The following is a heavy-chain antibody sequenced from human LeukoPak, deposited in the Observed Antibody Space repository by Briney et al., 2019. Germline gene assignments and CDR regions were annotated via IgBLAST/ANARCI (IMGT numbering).Heavy chain of an antibody. Sequence: ASVKVSCKASGYTFSISDINWVRQAAGQGLEWMGWMNPNSGNTGYAPKFQGRVTMTRDTSISTAYMELSSLTSEYTAVYFCASYVGSSRRGVDPWGQGTLVTVSS. V-gene: IGHV1-8*02. CDR3: ASYVGSSRRGVDP. CDR1: GYTFSISD. D-gene: IGHD3-10*02. CDR2: MNPNSGNT. J-gene: IGHJ5*02.